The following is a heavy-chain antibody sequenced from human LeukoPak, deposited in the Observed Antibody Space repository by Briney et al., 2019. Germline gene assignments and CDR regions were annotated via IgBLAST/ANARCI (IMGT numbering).Heavy chain of an antibody. D-gene: IGHD1-26*01. V-gene: IGHV3-7*01. Sequence: GGSLRLSCVVSGFTFSWSTMTWVRQAPGKGPEWVAKMKEDGTEIQYVDSVKGRFTISRDNAKNSLYLQMNSLRVEDTAVYYCATGGAPGGRFENWGQGMLVTVSS. CDR3: ATGGAPGGRFEN. J-gene: IGHJ4*02. CDR1: GFTFSWST. CDR2: MKEDGTEI.